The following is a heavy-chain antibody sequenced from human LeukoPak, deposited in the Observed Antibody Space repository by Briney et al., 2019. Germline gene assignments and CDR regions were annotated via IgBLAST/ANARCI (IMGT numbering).Heavy chain of an antibody. CDR3: TKRVSGWYWIDY. D-gene: IGHD6-19*01. Sequence: AGGSLRLSCAASGFTFSSYAMSWVRQAPGKGLEWVSAITGTSGKTHYADSVKGRFTISGDNSKNTLYLQMNSLRAEDTAMYYCTKRVSGWYWIDYWGQGTLVTVSS. V-gene: IGHV3-23*01. J-gene: IGHJ4*02. CDR1: GFTFSSYA. CDR2: ITGTSGKT.